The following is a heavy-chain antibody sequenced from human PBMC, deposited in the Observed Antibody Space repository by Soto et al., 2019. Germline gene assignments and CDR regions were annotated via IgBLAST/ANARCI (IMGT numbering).Heavy chain of an antibody. J-gene: IGHJ4*02. CDR3: ARTGDGHHDFLDY. CDR2: INQDGNED. CDR1: GFTFSSYW. Sequence: PGGSLRLSCAASGFTFSSYWMNWVRQAPGKGLEWVANINQDGNEDNLLDSVKGRFTISRDNAKNSLFLQMNCLRVDDTAVYYCARTGDGHHDFLDYWGQGALVTVSS. D-gene: IGHD1-1*01. V-gene: IGHV3-7*01.